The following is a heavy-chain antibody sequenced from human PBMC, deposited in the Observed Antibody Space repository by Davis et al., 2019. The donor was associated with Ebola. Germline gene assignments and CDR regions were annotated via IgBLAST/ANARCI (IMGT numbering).Heavy chain of an antibody. J-gene: IGHJ6*02. D-gene: IGHD3-10*01. Sequence: ASVKVSCKASGGTFSSYTISWVRQAPGQGLEWMGIINPSGGSTSYAQKFQGRVTMTRDTSTSTVYMELSSLRSEDTAVYYCARRPAYSGASGMDVWGQGTTVTVSS. CDR1: GGTFSSYT. CDR2: INPSGGST. V-gene: IGHV1-46*03. CDR3: ARRPAYSGASGMDV.